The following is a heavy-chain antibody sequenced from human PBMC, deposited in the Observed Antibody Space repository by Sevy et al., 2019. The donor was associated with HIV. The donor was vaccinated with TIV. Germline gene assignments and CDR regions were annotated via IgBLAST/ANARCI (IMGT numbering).Heavy chain of an antibody. J-gene: IGHJ4*02. Sequence: SETLSLTCTVSGGSVSSSSYYWSWIRQPPGKGLEWIGYIHYSGSTDYNPSLKRRVTISVDTSKNQFSLKLSSVTASDTAVYYCARVSTMVQVVTYYFDYWGQGTLVTVSS. CDR1: GGSVSSSSYY. D-gene: IGHD3-10*01. V-gene: IGHV4-61*01. CDR3: ARVSTMVQVVTYYFDY. CDR2: IHYSGST.